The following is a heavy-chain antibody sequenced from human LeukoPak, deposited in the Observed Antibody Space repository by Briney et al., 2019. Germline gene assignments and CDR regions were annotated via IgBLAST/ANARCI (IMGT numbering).Heavy chain of an antibody. CDR3: ARWGGTRQYYFDY. CDR2: TKFDGSIK. D-gene: IGHD1-1*01. J-gene: IGHJ4*02. V-gene: IGHV3-33*01. CDR1: GFIFSDYG. Sequence: GGSLRLSCAVSGFIFSDYGFHWVRQAPGKGLEWVAVTKFDGSIKQYADSVKGRFTISRDDSKNTLYLQMNFLKSEDTAVYYCARWGGTRQYYFDYWGQGTLVTVSS.